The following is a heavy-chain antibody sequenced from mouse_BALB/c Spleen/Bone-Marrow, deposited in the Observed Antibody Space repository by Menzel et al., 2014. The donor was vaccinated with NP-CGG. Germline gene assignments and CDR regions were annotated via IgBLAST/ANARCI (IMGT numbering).Heavy chain of an antibody. CDR2: ISSGSTSI. V-gene: IGHV5-17*02. J-gene: IGHJ1*01. CDR3: ARGGNWDDFDV. Sequence: EVKLVESGGGLVQPGGSRKLSCAASGFTFSSFGMHWVRQAPERGLEWVAYISSGSTSIFYSDTVRGRFTISRDNPKNTLFLQMTSLTSEDTAMYYWARGGNWDDFDVWGAGTTVTVSS. D-gene: IGHD4-1*01. CDR1: GFTFSSFG.